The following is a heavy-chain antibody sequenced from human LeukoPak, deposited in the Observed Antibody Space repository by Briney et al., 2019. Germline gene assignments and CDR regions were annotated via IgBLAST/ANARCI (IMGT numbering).Heavy chain of an antibody. CDR2: ISSSGSTI. J-gene: IGHJ6*03. CDR1: GFTFSSYE. D-gene: IGHD3-9*01. V-gene: IGHV3-48*03. Sequence: TGGSLRLSCAASGFTFSSYEMNWVRQAPGKGLEWVSYISSSGSTIYYADSVKGRFTISRDNAKNSLYLQMNSLRAEDTAVYYCAREGKYYDILTGYLGYYYMDVWGKGTTVTISS. CDR3: AREGKYYDILTGYLGYYYMDV.